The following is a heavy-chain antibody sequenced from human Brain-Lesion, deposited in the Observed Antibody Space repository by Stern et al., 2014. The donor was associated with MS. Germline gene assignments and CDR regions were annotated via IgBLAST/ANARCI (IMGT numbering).Heavy chain of an antibody. CDR1: GYIFTGYY. V-gene: IGHV1-2*02. Sequence: QLVQSGAEVKKPGASVKVSCKTSGYIFTGYYIHWVRQAPGQGLEWMAWINPNTGGTKNAQKVQGRVTMSRDTSISTAYVELSSLTSDDTAVYYCARDQRGITIFGVVTDYYYLGMDVWGQGTTVTVSS. CDR3: ARDQRGITIFGVVTDYYYLGMDV. D-gene: IGHD3-3*01. J-gene: IGHJ6*02. CDR2: INPNTGGT.